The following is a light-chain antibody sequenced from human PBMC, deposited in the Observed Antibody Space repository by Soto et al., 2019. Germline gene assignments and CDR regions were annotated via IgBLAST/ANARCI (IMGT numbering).Light chain of an antibody. CDR1: QSISSW. CDR2: DAS. Sequence: DIKITQSPSTLSASVGDRFTITCRASQSISSWLAWYQQTPGKAPKILIYDASSLESGVPSRFSGSGSGTECTRTISSLQPDDVSTDYCQQYNSSSRTFCQGTKVDIK. J-gene: IGKJ1*01. CDR3: QQYNSSSRT. V-gene: IGKV1-5*01.